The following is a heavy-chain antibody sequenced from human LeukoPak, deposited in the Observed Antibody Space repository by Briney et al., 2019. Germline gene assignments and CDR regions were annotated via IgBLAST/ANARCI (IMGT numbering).Heavy chain of an antibody. CDR1: GFTFSSYA. D-gene: IGHD3-10*01. CDR3: AKVAKYYYGPETYYFFEQ. J-gene: IGHJ4*02. V-gene: IGHV3-7*01. CDR2: INQDGTEK. Sequence: GGSLRLSCAASGFTFSSYAMSWVRQVPGKGLEWVANINQDGTEKYYVDSVKGRFTISRDYAKNSLYLQMNSLRVEDTAVYYCAKVAKYYYGPETYYFFEQWGQGTPVTASS.